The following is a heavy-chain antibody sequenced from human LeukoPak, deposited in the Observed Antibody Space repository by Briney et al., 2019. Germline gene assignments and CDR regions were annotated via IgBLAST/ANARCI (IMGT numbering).Heavy chain of an antibody. Sequence: SETLSLTCTVSGGSISSSSYYWGWIRQPPGKGLEWIGSIYYSGSTYYNPSLKSRVTISVDTSKNQFSLKLSSVTAADTAVYYCARHPTSITMIVVVSDNWFDPWGQGTLVTVSS. V-gene: IGHV4-39*01. CDR3: ARHPTSITMIVVVSDNWFDP. D-gene: IGHD3-22*01. CDR2: IYYSGST. J-gene: IGHJ5*02. CDR1: GGSISSSSYY.